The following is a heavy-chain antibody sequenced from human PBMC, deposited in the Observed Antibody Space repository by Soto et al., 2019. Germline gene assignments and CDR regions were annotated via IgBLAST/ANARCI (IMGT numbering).Heavy chain of an antibody. CDR3: ARDTSAVTGTTGDFDY. CDR2: ISYDGTNK. D-gene: IGHD1-20*01. Sequence: GGSLRLSCAASGFTFSSYAMHWVRQAPGKGLEWVAVISYDGTNKNYADSVKGRFTISRDNSKKTLYLQMSSLRGEDTAVYYCARDTSAVTGTTGDFDYWGQGTLVTVSS. J-gene: IGHJ4*02. CDR1: GFTFSSYA. V-gene: IGHV3-30-3*01.